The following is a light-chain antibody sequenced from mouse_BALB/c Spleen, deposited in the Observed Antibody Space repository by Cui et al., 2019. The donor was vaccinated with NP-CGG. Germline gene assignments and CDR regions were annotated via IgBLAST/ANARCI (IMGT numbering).Light chain of an antibody. CDR2: GTN. Sequence: QAVLTQESALTTSPGETVTLTCRSSTGAVTTSNYANWVQEKSDHLFIGLIGGTNNRAPGVPARFSGSLIGDKAALTITGAQTEDEAIYFCALWYSNHWVFGGGTKLTVL. CDR1: TGAVTTSNY. J-gene: IGLJ1*01. V-gene: IGLV1*01. CDR3: ALWYSNHWV.